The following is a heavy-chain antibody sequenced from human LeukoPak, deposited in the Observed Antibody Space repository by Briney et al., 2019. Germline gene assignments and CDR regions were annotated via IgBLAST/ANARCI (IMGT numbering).Heavy chain of an antibody. Sequence: PSETLSLTCTVSGYSTSSGYYWGWIRQPPGKGLEWMGRIYHSGSTYYNPSLKSRVTISVDTSKNQFSLKLSSVTAADTAVYYCASIITMVRGVPSYFDYWGQGTLVTVSS. CDR2: IYHSGST. J-gene: IGHJ4*02. CDR1: GYSTSSGYY. D-gene: IGHD3-10*01. V-gene: IGHV4-38-2*02. CDR3: ASIITMVRGVPSYFDY.